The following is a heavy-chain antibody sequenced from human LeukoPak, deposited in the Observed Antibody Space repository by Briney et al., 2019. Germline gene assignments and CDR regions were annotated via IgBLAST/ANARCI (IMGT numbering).Heavy chain of an antibody. CDR3: ARDRGYDFWSGYLMGSNWFDP. CDR2: INHSGST. J-gene: IGHJ5*02. V-gene: IGHV4-34*01. CDR1: GGSFSGYY. Sequence: SETLSLTCAVYGGSFSGYYWSWIRQPPGKGLEWIGEINHSGSTNYNPSLRSRVTISVDTSKNQFSLKLSSVTAADTAVYYCARDRGYDFWSGYLMGSNWFDPWGQGTLVTVSS. D-gene: IGHD3-3*01.